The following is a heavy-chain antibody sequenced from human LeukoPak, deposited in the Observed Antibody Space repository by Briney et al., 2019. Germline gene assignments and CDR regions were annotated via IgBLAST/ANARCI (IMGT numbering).Heavy chain of an antibody. D-gene: IGHD3-3*01. V-gene: IGHV3-21*01. CDR2: ISSSSSYI. CDR1: GFTFSSYS. J-gene: IGHJ5*02. CDR3: ARAYDFPNWFDP. Sequence: GGSLRLSCSASGFTFSSYSMNWVRQAPGKGLEWVSSISSSSSYIYYADSVKGRFTISRDNAKNSLYLQMNSPRAEDTAVYYCARAYDFPNWFDPWGQGTLVTVSS.